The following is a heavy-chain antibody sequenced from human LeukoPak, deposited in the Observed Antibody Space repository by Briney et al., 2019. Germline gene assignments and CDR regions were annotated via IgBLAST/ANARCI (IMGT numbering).Heavy chain of an antibody. CDR1: GGSFSGYY. J-gene: IGHJ6*04. V-gene: IGHV4-34*01. Sequence: SETLSLTCAVYGGSFSGYYWSWIRQPPGKGLEWIGEINHSGSTNYNPSLKSRVTISVDTSKNQFSLKLSSVTAANTAVYYRARKSYGMDVWGKGTTVTVSS. CDR2: INHSGST. CDR3: ARKSYGMDV.